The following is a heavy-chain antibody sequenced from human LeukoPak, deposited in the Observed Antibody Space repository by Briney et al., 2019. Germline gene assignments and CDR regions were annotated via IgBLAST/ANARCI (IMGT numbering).Heavy chain of an antibody. CDR1: GYTFTSYY. D-gene: IGHD5-24*01. CDR2: INPSGGST. V-gene: IGHV1-46*01. Sequence: ASVKVSCKASGYTFTSYYMHWVRQAPGQGLEWMGIINPSGGSTSYVQKFQGRVTMTRDTSTSTVYMELSSLRSEDTAVYYCASIEMATTSPGYWGQGTLVTVSS. J-gene: IGHJ4*02. CDR3: ASIEMATTSPGY.